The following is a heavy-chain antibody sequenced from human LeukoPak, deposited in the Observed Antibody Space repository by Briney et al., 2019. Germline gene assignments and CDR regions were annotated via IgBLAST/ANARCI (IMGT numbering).Heavy chain of an antibody. CDR2: ISGSGGST. CDR3: AKEKYYYDSSGYKTRGAFDI. CDR1: GLTFSNHA. J-gene: IGHJ3*02. V-gene: IGHV3-23*01. Sequence: GGSLRLSCAASGLTFSNHAMSWVRQAPGKGLKWVSAISGSGGSTYYADSVKGRFTISRDNSKNTLYLQMNSLRAEDTAVYYCAKEKYYYDSSGYKTRGAFDIWGQGTMVTVSS. D-gene: IGHD3-22*01.